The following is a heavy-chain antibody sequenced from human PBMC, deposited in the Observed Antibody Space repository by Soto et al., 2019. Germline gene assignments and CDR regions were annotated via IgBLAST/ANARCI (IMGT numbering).Heavy chain of an antibody. CDR1: GGTFSSYA. Sequence: QVQLVQSGAEVKKPGSSVKVSCKASGGTFSSYAISWVRQAPGQGLEWMGGLIPIFGTADYVQKFQGRVTIPAAESTSTGSMWLSRLRPDVTAVYYCATHPVVTPVNYCARVDFWGQGTTVPVSS. CDR2: LIPIFGTA. D-gene: IGHD4-4*01. V-gene: IGHV1-69*12. J-gene: IGHJ6*02. CDR3: ATHPVVTPVNYCARVDF.